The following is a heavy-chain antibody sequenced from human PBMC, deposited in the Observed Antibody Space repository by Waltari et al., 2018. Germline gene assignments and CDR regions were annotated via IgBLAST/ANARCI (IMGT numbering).Heavy chain of an antibody. V-gene: IGHV7-4-1*02. J-gene: IGHJ5*02. Sequence: QVQLVQSGSALKKPGASVKVSCKASGYTFTAYAMNWVRQAPGQGLEWMGWINTNTGNPTYAQGFTGRFVFSLDTSVSTAYLEITSLKAADTAVYYCVRGTSIVVGYNWFDPWGQGTLVTVSS. CDR1: GYTFTAYA. D-gene: IGHD2-2*01. CDR2: INTNTGNP. CDR3: VRGTSIVVGYNWFDP.